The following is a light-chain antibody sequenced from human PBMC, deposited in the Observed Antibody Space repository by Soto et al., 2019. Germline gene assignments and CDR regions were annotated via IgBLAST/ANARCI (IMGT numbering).Light chain of an antibody. CDR3: QQSNDWPPWT. CDR1: QSVSDN. J-gene: IGKJ1*01. CDR2: GAS. V-gene: IGKV3-15*01. Sequence: EIVMTQSPATLSMSPWERGTLSCRSSQSVSDNLAWYQQKPGQAPRLLIYGASNRATGIPARFSGSGSGTEFTLPISSLQSEDFAVYYCQQSNDWPPWTFGPGTKVEIK.